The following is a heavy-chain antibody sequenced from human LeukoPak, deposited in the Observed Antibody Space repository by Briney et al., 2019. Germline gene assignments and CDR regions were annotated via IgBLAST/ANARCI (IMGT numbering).Heavy chain of an antibody. V-gene: IGHV1-2*02. CDR1: GYTFTGYY. Sequence: ASVKVSCKASGYTFTGYYMHWVRQAPGQGLEWMGLINPNSGGTNYAQKFQGRVTMTRDTSISTAYMELSRLRSDDTAVYYCARAGYGDYVFYFDYWGQGTLVTVSS. CDR3: ARAGYGDYVFYFDY. J-gene: IGHJ4*02. D-gene: IGHD4-17*01. CDR2: INPNSGGT.